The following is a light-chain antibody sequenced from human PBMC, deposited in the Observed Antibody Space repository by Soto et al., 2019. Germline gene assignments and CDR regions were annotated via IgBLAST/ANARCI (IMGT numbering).Light chain of an antibody. V-gene: IGKV1-5*01. Sequence: DIRMTQSPSTLSASIGDRVTITCRASQSVRFWLAWYQQKPGRAPRLLIYDASSLETGVPSRFSGSGAETEFSLTISSLQPDDFATYYCQHYSSYSFTFGPGTKLEVK. CDR2: DAS. CDR1: QSVRFW. J-gene: IGKJ3*01. CDR3: QHYSSYSFT.